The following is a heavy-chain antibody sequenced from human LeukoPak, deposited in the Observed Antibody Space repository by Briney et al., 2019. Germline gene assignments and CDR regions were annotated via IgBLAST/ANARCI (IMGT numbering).Heavy chain of an antibody. CDR3: AELGITMIGGV. CDR2: IKQDGSEK. V-gene: IGHV3-7*01. CDR1: GFTFSSYW. J-gene: IGHJ6*04. Sequence: GGSLRLSCAASGFTFSSYWMSWVRQAPGKGLEWVANIKQDGSEKYYVDSVKGRFTISRDNAKSTLLLQMNSLRAEDTAVYYCAELGITMIGGVWGKGTTVTISS. D-gene: IGHD3-10*02.